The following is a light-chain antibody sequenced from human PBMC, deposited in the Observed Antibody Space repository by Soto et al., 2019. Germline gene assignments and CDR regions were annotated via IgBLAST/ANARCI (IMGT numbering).Light chain of an antibody. CDR3: QQRSNWPPEVT. J-gene: IGKJ3*01. V-gene: IGKV3-11*01. CDR1: QSVSSS. CDR2: DAS. Sequence: EIVLTQSPDTPSLSPGERATLSCRASQSVSSSLAWYQQKPGQAPRLLIYDASNRATGIPARFSGSGSGTDFTLTISSLEPEAFAVYYCQQRSNWPPEVTFGPGTKVDIK.